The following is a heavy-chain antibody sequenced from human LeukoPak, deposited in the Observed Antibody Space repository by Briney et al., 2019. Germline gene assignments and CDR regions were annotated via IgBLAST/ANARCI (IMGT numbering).Heavy chain of an antibody. CDR2: ISSSSDYI. CDR3: ARALRDCTSTSCYVGGY. D-gene: IGHD2-2*01. Sequence: PGGSLRLSCAASGFTFSSYSMNWVRLAPGKGLEWVSSISSSSDYIYYADSVKGRFTISRDNAKNSLYLQMNSLRAEDTAAYYCARALRDCTSTSCYVGGYWGQGTLVTVSS. V-gene: IGHV3-21*01. J-gene: IGHJ4*02. CDR1: GFTFSSYS.